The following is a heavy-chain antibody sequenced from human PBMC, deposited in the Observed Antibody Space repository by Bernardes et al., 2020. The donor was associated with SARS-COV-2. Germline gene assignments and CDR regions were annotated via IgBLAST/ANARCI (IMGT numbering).Heavy chain of an antibody. CDR2: ISCHGGTT. D-gene: IGHD6-19*01. CDR3: AKIAVTGRWYFDY. J-gene: IGHJ4*02. CDR1: GFTFSSHG. V-gene: IGHV3-23*01. Sequence: GSLRLSCASSGFTFSSHGMSMVPPAPGKGLEWVSAISCHGGTTFHADSGKGRFTIPRDNSKNTLYMQLNSLRAEDTAVYYCAKIAVTGRWYFDYWGQGTRDTVS.